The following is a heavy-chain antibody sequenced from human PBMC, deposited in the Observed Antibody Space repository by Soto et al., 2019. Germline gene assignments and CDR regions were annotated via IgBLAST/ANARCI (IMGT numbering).Heavy chain of an antibody. D-gene: IGHD2-2*01. CDR1: GYTFTGYG. Sequence: GASGKVSCRAAGYTFTGYGISWVRQAPRQGLEWMGWISAYNGNTNYAQKLQGRVTMTTDTSTSTAYMELRSLRSDDTAVYYCARDQGDIVLVPAFDYWGQGTLVTVSS. CDR2: ISAYNGNT. V-gene: IGHV1-18*01. CDR3: ARDQGDIVLVPAFDY. J-gene: IGHJ4*02.